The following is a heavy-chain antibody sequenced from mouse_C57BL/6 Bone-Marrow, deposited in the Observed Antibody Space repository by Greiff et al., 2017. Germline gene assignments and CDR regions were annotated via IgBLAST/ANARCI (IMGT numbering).Heavy chain of an antibody. J-gene: IGHJ3*01. CDR2: IWRGGSP. CDR3: AKNLNWDWFAY. Sequence: VMLVESGPGLVQPSQSLSITCTVSGFSLTSYVVHWVRQSPGKGLEWLGVIWRGGSPDYNAAFMSRLSITKDNSKSQVFFKMNSLQADDTAVYYCAKNLNWDWFAYWGQGTLVTVSA. V-gene: IGHV2-5*01. CDR1: GFSLTSYV. D-gene: IGHD4-1*01.